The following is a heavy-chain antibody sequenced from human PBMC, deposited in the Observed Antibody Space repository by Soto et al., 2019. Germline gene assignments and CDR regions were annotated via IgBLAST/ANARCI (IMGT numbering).Heavy chain of an antibody. J-gene: IGHJ6*02. Sequence: LSLTCTVSGGSISSGDYYWSWIRQPPGKGLEWIGYIYYSGSTYYNPSLKSRVTISVDTSKNQFSLKLSSVTAADTAVYYCARAKWLRYGMDVWGQGTTVTVSS. CDR2: IYYSGST. V-gene: IGHV4-30-4*01. CDR1: GGSISSGDYY. CDR3: ARAKWLRYGMDV. D-gene: IGHD5-12*01.